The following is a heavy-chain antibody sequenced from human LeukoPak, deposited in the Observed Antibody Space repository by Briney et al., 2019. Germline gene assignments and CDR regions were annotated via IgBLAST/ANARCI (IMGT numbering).Heavy chain of an antibody. J-gene: IGHJ4*02. CDR3: TRNQFGGWFDY. V-gene: IGHV4-59*01. CDR2: IYYSGST. Sequence: PSETLSLPCTVSSRPISNYYWRWLRQPPGRGLEWIGYIYYSGSTSHSPSLKSRVTMSVDTSETQFSLKMSSVTAADTAVYYCTRNQFGGWFDYWGQGTLVTVSS. CDR1: SRPISNYY. D-gene: IGHD6-19*01.